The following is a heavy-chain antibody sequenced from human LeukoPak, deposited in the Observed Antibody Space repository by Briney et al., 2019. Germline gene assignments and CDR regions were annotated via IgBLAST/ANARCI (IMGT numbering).Heavy chain of an antibody. J-gene: IGHJ4*02. CDR2: IVSSGGTT. CDR1: GFTFSNYA. Sequence: GGSLRLSCAVSGFTFSNYAMSWVRQAPGKGLEWVSVIVSSGGTTFYADSVKGRFTISRDKSKNTLYLQMTSLRAEDTAVYYCAKYTSGWGLDYWGQGTLVTVSS. V-gene: IGHV3-23*01. D-gene: IGHD6-19*01. CDR3: AKYTSGWGLDY.